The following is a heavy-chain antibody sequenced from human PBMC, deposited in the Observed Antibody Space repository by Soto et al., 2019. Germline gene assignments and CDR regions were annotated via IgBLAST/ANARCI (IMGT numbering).Heavy chain of an antibody. CDR3: ARESPPVDY. CDR2: ISAYNGNT. J-gene: IGHJ4*02. Sequence: QVQLVQSGAEVKKPGASVKVSCKASGYTFSSYGISWVRQAPGQGLEWMGWISAYNGNTKYAQKIQGRVNMTTDTSTSTAYMALMSLRSDDTAVYYCARESPPVDYWGQGTLVPVSS. CDR1: GYTFSSYG. V-gene: IGHV1-18*01.